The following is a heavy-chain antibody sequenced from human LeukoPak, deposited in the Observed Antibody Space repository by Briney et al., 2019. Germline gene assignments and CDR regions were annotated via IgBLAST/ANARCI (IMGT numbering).Heavy chain of an antibody. CDR3: AKDLGYCSSTSCSTIDY. D-gene: IGHD2-2*01. CDR2: ISYDGSNK. Sequence: GGSLRLSRAASGFTFSSYAMHWVRQAPGKGLEWVAGISYDGSNKYYADSVKGRFTISRDNSKNTLYLQMNSLIAEDTAVYYCAKDLGYCSSTSCSTIDYWGQGTLVTVSS. V-gene: IGHV3-30-3*01. J-gene: IGHJ4*02. CDR1: GFTFSSYA.